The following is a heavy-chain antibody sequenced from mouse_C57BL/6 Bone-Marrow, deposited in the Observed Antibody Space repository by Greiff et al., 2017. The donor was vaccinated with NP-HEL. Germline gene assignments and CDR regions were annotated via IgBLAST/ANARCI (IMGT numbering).Heavy chain of an antibody. CDR1: GFSLTSYG. V-gene: IGHV2-4*01. J-gene: IGHJ1*03. Sequence: VQVVESGPGLVQPSQSLSITCTVSGFSLTSYGVHWVRQPPGKGLEWLGVIWSGGSTDYNAAFISRLSISKDNSKSQVFFKMNSLQADDTAIYYCAKIYYGSSYWYFDVWGTGTTVTVSS. CDR2: IWSGGST. D-gene: IGHD1-1*01. CDR3: AKIYYGSSYWYFDV.